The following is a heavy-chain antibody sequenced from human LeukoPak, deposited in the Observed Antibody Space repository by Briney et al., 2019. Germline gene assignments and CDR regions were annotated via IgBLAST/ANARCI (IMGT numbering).Heavy chain of an antibody. J-gene: IGHJ4*02. Sequence: GGSLRLSCAASGFTFSSYSMNWVRQAPGKGLEWVSYISSSSSTIYYADSVKGRFTTSRDNAKNSLYLQMNSLRDEDTAVYYCARVGYYDSSGYQYFDYWGQGTLVTVSS. CDR2: ISSSSSTI. CDR3: ARVGYYDSSGYQYFDY. CDR1: GFTFSSYS. V-gene: IGHV3-48*02. D-gene: IGHD3-22*01.